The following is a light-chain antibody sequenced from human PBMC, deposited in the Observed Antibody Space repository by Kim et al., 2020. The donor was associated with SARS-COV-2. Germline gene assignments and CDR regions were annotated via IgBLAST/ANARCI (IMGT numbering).Light chain of an antibody. CDR1: RGLSTS. J-gene: IGKJ4*01. CDR2: GAS. V-gene: IGKV1-12*01. Sequence: VSATVGDRVTITCRASRGLSTSLAWYQQKPGKAPKLLVYGASSLHSGVPSRFSGSGSGTDFTLTISSLQPEDFATYYCQQTNSFPLTFGGGTRVEI. CDR3: QQTNSFPLT.